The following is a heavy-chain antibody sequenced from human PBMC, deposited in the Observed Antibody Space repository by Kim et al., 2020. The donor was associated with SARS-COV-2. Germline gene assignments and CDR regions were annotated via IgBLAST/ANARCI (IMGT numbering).Heavy chain of an antibody. V-gene: IGHV4-39*07. Sequence: SRVTISVDTSKNQFSLKLSSVTAADTAVYYCARGRPTITMIVVVIPDWFDPWGQGTLVTVSS. J-gene: IGHJ5*02. D-gene: IGHD3-22*01. CDR3: ARGRPTITMIVVVIPDWFDP.